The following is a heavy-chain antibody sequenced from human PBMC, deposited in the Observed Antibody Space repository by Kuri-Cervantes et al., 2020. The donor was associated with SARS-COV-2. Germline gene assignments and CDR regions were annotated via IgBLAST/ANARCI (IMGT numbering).Heavy chain of an antibody. CDR3: ARSTNPSSSGNWFDP. Sequence: SGPTLVKPTQTLTLTCTFSGFSLSTSGMCVSWIRQPPGKALEWLARIDWDDDKYYSTSLKTRLTISKDTSKNQVVLTMTNMDPVDTATYYCARSTNPSSSGNWFDPWAREPWSPSPQ. CDR2: IDWDDDK. D-gene: IGHD6-6*01. J-gene: IGHJ5*02. V-gene: IGHV2-70*11. CDR1: GFSLSTSGMC.